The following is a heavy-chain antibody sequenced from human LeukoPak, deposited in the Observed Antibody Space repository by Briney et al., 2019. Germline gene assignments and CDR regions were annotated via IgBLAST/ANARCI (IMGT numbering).Heavy chain of an antibody. Sequence: GASVKVSCKPSGYTFTGYYMPWVRQAPGQGLEWMGWINPNSGGTNYAQKFQGRVTMTRDTSISTAYMELSRLRSDDTAVYYCARIQPRIAAAFDYWGQGTLVTVSS. D-gene: IGHD6-13*01. V-gene: IGHV1-2*02. CDR1: GYTFTGYY. CDR3: ARIQPRIAAAFDY. CDR2: INPNSGGT. J-gene: IGHJ4*02.